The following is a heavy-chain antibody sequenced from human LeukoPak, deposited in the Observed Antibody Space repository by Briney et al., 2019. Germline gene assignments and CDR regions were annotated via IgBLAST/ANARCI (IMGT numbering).Heavy chain of an antibody. D-gene: IGHD3-10*01. V-gene: IGHV3-23*01. J-gene: IGHJ4*02. CDR1: GFTFSSYA. CDR3: ATGSRAYGSGSYYLPFGY. CDR2: ISGSGGST. Sequence: GGSLRLSCAASGFTFSSYAMSWVRQAPGKGLEWVSAISGSGGSTYYADSVKGRFTISRDNSKNTLYLQMNSLRAEDTAVYYCATGSRAYGSGSYYLPFGYWGQGTLVTVSS.